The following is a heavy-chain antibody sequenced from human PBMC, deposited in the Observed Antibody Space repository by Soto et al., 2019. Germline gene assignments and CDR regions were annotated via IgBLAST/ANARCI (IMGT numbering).Heavy chain of an antibody. V-gene: IGHV1-46*01. Sequence: ASVNVSCKASGYTFTSYYIHWVRQAPGQGLEWMGIINPSGGSTSYAQKFQGRVTMTRDTSTSTVYMELSSLRSEDTAVYYCARGYYDILTGSPNPFDYWGQGTLVTVSS. CDR2: INPSGGST. D-gene: IGHD3-9*01. J-gene: IGHJ4*02. CDR3: ARGYYDILTGSPNPFDY. CDR1: GYTFTSYY.